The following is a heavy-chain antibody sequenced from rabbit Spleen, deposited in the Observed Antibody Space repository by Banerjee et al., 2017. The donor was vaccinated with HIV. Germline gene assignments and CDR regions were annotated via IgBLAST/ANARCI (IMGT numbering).Heavy chain of an antibody. Sequence: QSLEESGGDLVKPGASLTLTCTASGFSFSSNDYMCWVRQAPGKGLEWIGYIDPIFGRTYYASWVNGRFTISSHNAQNTLYLQLNSLTAADTATYFCVRDLGYDDYSEKGYFNLWGQGTLVTVS. CDR2: IDPIFGRT. J-gene: IGHJ4*01. D-gene: IGHD2-1*01. V-gene: IGHV1S40*01. CDR3: VRDLGYDDYSEKGYFNL. CDR1: GFSFSSNDY.